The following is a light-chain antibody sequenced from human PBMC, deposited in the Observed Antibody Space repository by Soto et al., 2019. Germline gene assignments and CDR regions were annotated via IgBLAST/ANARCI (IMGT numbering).Light chain of an antibody. V-gene: IGKV3-20*01. J-gene: IGKJ2*04. CDR2: GAS. CDR1: ESLINNY. Sequence: EIVLTQSPGIVSLSPGDRATLSCRASESLINNYLAWYQQKPGQPPRLLIFGASTRATGLPDRFRGSGSGTDFTLTISRLEPEDFAVYHGKHYDYSPCSFGQGTKLQI. CDR3: KHYDYSPCS.